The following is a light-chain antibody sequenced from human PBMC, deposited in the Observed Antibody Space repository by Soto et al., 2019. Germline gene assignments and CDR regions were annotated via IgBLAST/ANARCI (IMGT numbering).Light chain of an antibody. CDR1: SINVGSYKL. CDR3: CSSGGSPTYV. J-gene: IGLJ1*01. CDR2: EVN. V-gene: IGLV2-23*02. Sequence: QSVLTQPASVSGSPGRSITISCTGTSINVGSYKLVSWYQQHPGKAPKLMIFEVNKRPSGVSNRFSGSKSGNTASLTISGLKVEDEADYYCCSSGGSPTYVFXTGTKVTVL.